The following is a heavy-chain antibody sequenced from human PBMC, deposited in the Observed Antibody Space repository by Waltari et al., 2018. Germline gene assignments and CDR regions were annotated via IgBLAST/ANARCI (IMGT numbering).Heavy chain of an antibody. CDR2: ITNNSSYI. Sequence: EVQLVQSGGGLVKPGGSLRLSCATSGFPFSSYSLNWVRQAPGKGLEWVSSITNNSSYIFYADSVKGRFTISRDNAKNSLYLQMNSLRAEDTAVYYCARDLKDSSGWPYPFDYWGQGTLVTVSS. CDR1: GFPFSSYS. J-gene: IGHJ4*02. V-gene: IGHV3-21*01. D-gene: IGHD6-19*01. CDR3: ARDLKDSSGWPYPFDY.